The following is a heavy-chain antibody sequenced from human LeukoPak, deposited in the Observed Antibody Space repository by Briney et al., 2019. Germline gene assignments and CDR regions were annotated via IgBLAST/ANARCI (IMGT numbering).Heavy chain of an antibody. V-gene: IGHV3-48*01. CDR2: ISSFSGTI. J-gene: IGHJ6*03. D-gene: IGHD5-12*01. CDR1: GITFSSYS. Sequence: GGSLRLSCVASGITFSSYSMNWVRQAPGKGLEWVSYISSFSGTINYADSVKGRFTISRDNAKNSLYLQMNSLRAEDTAVYYCARDSFRVATITFYYYYYMDVWGKGTTVTVSS. CDR3: ARDSFRVATITFYYYYYMDV.